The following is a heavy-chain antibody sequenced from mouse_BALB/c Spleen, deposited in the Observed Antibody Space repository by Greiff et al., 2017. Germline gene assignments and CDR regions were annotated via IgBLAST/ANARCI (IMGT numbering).Heavy chain of an antibody. CDR2: ISSGGGST. V-gene: IGHV5-12-1*01. CDR1: GFAFSSHD. D-gene: IGHD4-1*01. CDR3: ARPPNWGFFAY. J-gene: IGHJ3*01. Sequence: EVQGVESGGGLVKPGGSLKLSCAASGFAFSSHDMSWVRQTPEKRLEWVAYISSGGGSTYYPDTVKGRFTISRDNAKNTLYLQMSSLKSEDTAMYYCARPPNWGFFAYWGQGTLVTVSA.